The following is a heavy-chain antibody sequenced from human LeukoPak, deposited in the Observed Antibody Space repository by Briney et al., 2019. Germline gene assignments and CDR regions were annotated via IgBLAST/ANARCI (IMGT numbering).Heavy chain of an antibody. CDR3: ATFGVIVRNNYLDY. J-gene: IGHJ4*02. V-gene: IGHV3-23*01. CDR2: ITANGDTT. D-gene: IGHD3-3*01. Sequence: GGSLRLSCAASGFTFSSYSINWVRQAPGKGLDWVSSITANGDTTYYADSVKGRFTISRDNSRNTLYLQMSSLRAEDTALYYCATFGVIVRNNYLDYWGQGALVAVSS. CDR1: GFTFSSYS.